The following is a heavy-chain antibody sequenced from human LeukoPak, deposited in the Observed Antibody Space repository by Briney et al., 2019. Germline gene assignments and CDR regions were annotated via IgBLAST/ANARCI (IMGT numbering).Heavy chain of an antibody. J-gene: IGHJ4*02. V-gene: IGHV3-23*01. CDR1: GFTFSSYW. CDR2: ISGSGGST. CDR3: AKDGYYDSSGSPTGYFDY. Sequence: GGSLRLSCAAPGFTFSSYWMSWVRQAPGKGLEWVSGISGSGGSTNYADSVKGRLIISRDNSKNTLYLQMNSLRAEDTAVYYCAKDGYYDSSGSPTGYFDYWGQGTLVTVSS. D-gene: IGHD3-22*01.